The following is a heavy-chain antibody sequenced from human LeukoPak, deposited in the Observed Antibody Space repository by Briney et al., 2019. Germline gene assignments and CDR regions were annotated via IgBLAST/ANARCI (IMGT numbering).Heavy chain of an antibody. Sequence: SGTLSLTCAVSGGSTSSSNWWSWVRQPPGKGLEWIGEIYHSGSTNYNPSLKSRVTISVDKSKNQFSLKLSSVTAADTAVYYCASSPYGDSRLDYWGQGTLVTVSS. V-gene: IGHV4-4*02. J-gene: IGHJ4*02. CDR1: GGSTSSSNW. CDR3: ASSPYGDSRLDY. D-gene: IGHD4-17*01. CDR2: IYHSGST.